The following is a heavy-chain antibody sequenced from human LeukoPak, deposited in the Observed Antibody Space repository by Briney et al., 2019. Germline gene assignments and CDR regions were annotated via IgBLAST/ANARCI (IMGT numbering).Heavy chain of an antibody. Sequence: GASVKVSCKASGYTFTSYDINWVRQATGQGLEWMGWMNPNSGGTNYAQKFQGRVTMTRDTSISTAYMELSRLRSDDTAVYYCARVTGIAVAGPYYYYYMDVWGKGTTVTVSS. CDR3: ARVTGIAVAGPYYYYYMDV. J-gene: IGHJ6*03. CDR1: GYTFTSYD. V-gene: IGHV1-2*02. D-gene: IGHD6-19*01. CDR2: MNPNSGGT.